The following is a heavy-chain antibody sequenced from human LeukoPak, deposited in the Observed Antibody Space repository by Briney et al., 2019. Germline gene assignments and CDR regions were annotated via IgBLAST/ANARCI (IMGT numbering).Heavy chain of an antibody. V-gene: IGHV3-74*01. CDR1: GFTLIDYW. J-gene: IGHJ4*02. D-gene: IGHD4-17*01. Sequence: GGSLRLSCRASGFTLIDYWMHWVRQAPGEGLVWVSRINRDGRSAGYADFVKGRFTISRDNAKNTLSMPMDNLRVEDTAIYYCARGKRGFGDPYSFFDYWGQGALVTVSS. CDR3: ARGKRGFGDPYSFFDY. CDR2: INRDGRSA.